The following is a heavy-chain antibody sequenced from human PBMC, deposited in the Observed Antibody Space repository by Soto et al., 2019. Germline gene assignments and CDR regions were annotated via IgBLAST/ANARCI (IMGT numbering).Heavy chain of an antibody. CDR3: GKIKAQSLSPGYFDY. CDR2: ISYNSESV. Sequence: EVQLVESGGGLVQPGRSLRLSCAASGFTFDDYAMHWVRQAPGKGLEWVSGISYNSESVAYADSVRGRFTIARDNAQNSLYLQMNSLRAEDTALYYCGKIKAQSLSPGYFDYWGQGTLVTVSS. V-gene: IGHV3-9*01. CDR1: GFTFDDYA. D-gene: IGHD4-4*01. J-gene: IGHJ4*02.